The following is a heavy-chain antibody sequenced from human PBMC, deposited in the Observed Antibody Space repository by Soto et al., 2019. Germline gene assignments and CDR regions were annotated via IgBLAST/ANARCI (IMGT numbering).Heavy chain of an antibody. Sequence: SETLSLTCAVSGGSISSSNWWSWVRQPPGKGLEWIGEIYHSGSTNYNPSLKSRVTISVDKSKNQFSLKLSSVTAADTAVYYCARIINYYDSSGARRGNWFDPWGQGTLVTVSS. V-gene: IGHV4-4*02. D-gene: IGHD3-22*01. CDR2: IYHSGST. J-gene: IGHJ5*02. CDR3: ARIINYYDSSGARRGNWFDP. CDR1: GGSISSSNW.